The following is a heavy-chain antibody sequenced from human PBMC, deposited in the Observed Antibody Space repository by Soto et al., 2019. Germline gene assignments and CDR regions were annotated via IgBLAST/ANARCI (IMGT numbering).Heavy chain of an antibody. Sequence: SVKVSCKASGGTFSSYAISWVRQAPGQGLEWMGGIIPISGTANYAQKFQGRVTITADESTSTAYMELSSLRSEDSAVYYCSCSLVSITILEIYYYYYYGMDVWGQGTTVTVSS. V-gene: IGHV1-69*13. CDR2: IIPISGTA. J-gene: IGHJ6*02. CDR1: GGTFSSYA. D-gene: IGHD3-9*01. CDR3: SCSLVSITILEIYYYYYYGMDV.